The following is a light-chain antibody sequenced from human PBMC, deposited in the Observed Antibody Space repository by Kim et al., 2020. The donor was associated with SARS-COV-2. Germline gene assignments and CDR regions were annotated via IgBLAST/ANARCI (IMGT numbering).Light chain of an antibody. CDR3: QSYDTTNHWV. J-gene: IGLJ3*02. CDR2: RNK. Sequence: KTCPTPGPPTRGGMSSGEGQWYHQRPGGAAATVIYRNKERPSGVPDRFTGSIDICSNSSSLTISVLRTEDEADYFCQSYDTTNHWVFGGGTRLTVL. V-gene: IGLV6-57*03. CDR1: RGGMSSGE.